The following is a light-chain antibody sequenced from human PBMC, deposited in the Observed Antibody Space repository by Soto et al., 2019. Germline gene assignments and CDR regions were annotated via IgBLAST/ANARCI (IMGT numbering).Light chain of an antibody. CDR3: QQYANSPVT. V-gene: IGKV3-20*01. Sequence: EIVMTQSPATLSVPPGGRSTLSCRASQSISGALAWYQQRPGQAPRLLIYGASSRATGIPDRFSGSGSGTDFTLTISTLEPEDFAVYYCQQYANSPVTFGGGTKVDIK. J-gene: IGKJ4*01. CDR2: GAS. CDR1: QSISGA.